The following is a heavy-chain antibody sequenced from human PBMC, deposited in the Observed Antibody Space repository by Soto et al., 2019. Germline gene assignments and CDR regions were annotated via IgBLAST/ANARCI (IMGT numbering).Heavy chain of an antibody. V-gene: IGHV4-31*03. CDR3: ARMSGTYYVPDY. D-gene: IGHD1-26*01. Sequence: QVQLQESGPRLVEASQTLSLTCTVSNASITSSGYYWSWVRQPPGKRLKWIGYIYHSGSTFYSPSLQSRLTMSVDTSKNQFSLTLRSVTAADTAVYHCARMSGTYYVPDYWGQGTLVTVSS. J-gene: IGHJ4*02. CDR2: IYHSGST. CDR1: NASITSSGYY.